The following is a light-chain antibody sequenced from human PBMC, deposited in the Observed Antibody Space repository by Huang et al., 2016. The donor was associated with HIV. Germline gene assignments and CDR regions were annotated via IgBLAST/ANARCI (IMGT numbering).Light chain of an antibody. V-gene: IGKV3-15*01. J-gene: IGKJ1*01. CDR1: QSAGSN. Sequence: EIVMTQSPATLSVSPGERATLSCRASQSAGSNLAWYQQRRGQAPRLLIYAASTRATGIPARFSGSGSGTEFTLTVSSLQSEDFAVYYCQQHNTWPRTFGQGTRV. CDR2: AAS. CDR3: QQHNTWPRT.